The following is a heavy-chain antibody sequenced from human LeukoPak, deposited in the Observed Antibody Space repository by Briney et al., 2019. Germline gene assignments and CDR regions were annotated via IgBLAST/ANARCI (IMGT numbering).Heavy chain of an antibody. D-gene: IGHD1-1*01. J-gene: IGHJ5*02. CDR1: GFTFSTNW. CDR2: IKYDGSEK. CDR3: ARSSGTGWFDP. V-gene: IGHV3-7*01. Sequence: GGSLRLSCAASGFTFSTNWLSWVRQAAGQGLEWVANIKYDGSEKYYGDLVKGRFTISRDNAENTLYLQMNSLRAEDTAVYYCARSSGTGWFDPWGQGILVTVSS.